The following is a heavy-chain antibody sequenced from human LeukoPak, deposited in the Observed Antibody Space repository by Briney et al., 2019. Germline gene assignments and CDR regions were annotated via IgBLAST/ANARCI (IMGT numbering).Heavy chain of an antibody. D-gene: IGHD3-22*01. CDR1: GFTLRSYW. Sequence: PGGSLRLSCAASGFTLRSYWMNWVRQAPGKGLEWIGYVFYTGYTHYNPSLKSRVTISVDTSKNQFSLKLSSVTAADTAVYYCARPYYDSSGYYQDPNNWFDPWGQGTLVTVSS. J-gene: IGHJ5*02. CDR3: ARPYYDSSGYYQDPNNWFDP. V-gene: IGHV4-59*08. CDR2: VFYTGYT.